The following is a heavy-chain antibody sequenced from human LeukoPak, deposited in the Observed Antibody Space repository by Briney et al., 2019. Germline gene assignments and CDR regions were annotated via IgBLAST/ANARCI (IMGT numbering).Heavy chain of an antibody. CDR3: SRTEDIVIVPAALGAFDI. Sequence: ASVKVSCKASGYTFTSYYMHWVRQATGQGLEWMGWMNPNSGNTGYAQKFQGRVTITRNTSISTAYMELSSLRSDDTAVYYCSRTEDIVIVPAALGAFDIWVQGTMVTVSS. D-gene: IGHD2-2*01. CDR2: MNPNSGNT. V-gene: IGHV1-8*03. J-gene: IGHJ3*02. CDR1: GYTFTSYY.